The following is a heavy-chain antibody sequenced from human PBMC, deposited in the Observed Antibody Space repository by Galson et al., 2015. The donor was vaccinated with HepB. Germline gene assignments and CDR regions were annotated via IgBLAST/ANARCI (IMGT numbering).Heavy chain of an antibody. CDR1: GFTVSSNY. CDR2: IYGDGRT. CDR3: TRVEDIVVVPAAD. Sequence: SLRLSCAASGFTVSSNYMTWVRQAPGKGLEWVSIIYGDGRTYYADSVKGRFTISRDDSKSIAYLQMNSLKTEDTAVYYCTRVEDIVVVPAADWGQGTLVTVSS. V-gene: IGHV3-53*01. D-gene: IGHD2-2*01. J-gene: IGHJ4*02.